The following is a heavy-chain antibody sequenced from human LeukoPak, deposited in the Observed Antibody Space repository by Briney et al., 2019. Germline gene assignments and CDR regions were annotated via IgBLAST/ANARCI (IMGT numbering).Heavy chain of an antibody. CDR3: ARGLWSTGFDL. D-gene: IGHD5-18*01. Sequence: PGGSLRLSCAASGXTFSNYWMNWVRQAPGKGLVWVSRIYIDGSNTHYADSVKGRFTISRDNDKNTLYVQMNSLRAEDTAVYYCARGLWSTGFDLWGRGTLVTVSS. CDR2: IYIDGSNT. CDR1: GXTFSNYW. V-gene: IGHV3-74*01. J-gene: IGHJ2*01.